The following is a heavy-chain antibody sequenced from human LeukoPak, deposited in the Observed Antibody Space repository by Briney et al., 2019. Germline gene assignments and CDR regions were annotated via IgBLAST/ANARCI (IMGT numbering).Heavy chain of an antibody. D-gene: IGHD3-22*01. CDR3: ARDGYYYDSSGYFNWFDP. J-gene: IGHJ5*02. CDR2: MNPNSGNT. V-gene: IGHV1-8*01. Sequence: GASVKVSCKASGYTFTSYDINWVRQATGQGLEWMGWMNPNSGNTGYAQKFQGRVTMTRNTSISTAYMELSSLRSEDTAVYYCARDGYYYDSSGYFNWFDPWGQGTLVTVSS. CDR1: GYTFTSYD.